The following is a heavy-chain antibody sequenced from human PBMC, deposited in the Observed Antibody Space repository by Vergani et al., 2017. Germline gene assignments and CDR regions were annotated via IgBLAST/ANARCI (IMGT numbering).Heavy chain of an antibody. D-gene: IGHD1-26*01. V-gene: IGHV4-39*01. CDR1: GGSISSSSYY. CDR2: IYYSGRT. Sequence: QLQLQESGPGLVKPSETLSLTCTVSGGSISSSSYYWGWIRQPPGKGLEWIGSIYYSGRTYYNPYLKSRVTIPVDTSKNQFSLQLSSVPAADTAVYYCARLRSPGRIVGATGYYFDYWGQGTLVTVSS. J-gene: IGHJ4*02. CDR3: ARLRSPGRIVGATGYYFDY.